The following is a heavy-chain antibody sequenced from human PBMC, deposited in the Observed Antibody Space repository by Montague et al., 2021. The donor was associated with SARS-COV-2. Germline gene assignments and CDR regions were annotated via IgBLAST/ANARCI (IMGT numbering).Heavy chain of an antibody. CDR3: ARGGVGLWFGRALDY. Sequence: SETLSLTCAVSGGSISSSNWWSWVRQPPGKGLEWIGEIYHSGSTNYNPSLKSRVTTSVGKSKNQFSLKLSSVTAADTAVYYCARGGVGLWFGRALDYWGQGTLVTVSS. CDR1: GGSISSSNW. V-gene: IGHV4-4*02. CDR2: IYHSGST. D-gene: IGHD3-10*01. J-gene: IGHJ4*02.